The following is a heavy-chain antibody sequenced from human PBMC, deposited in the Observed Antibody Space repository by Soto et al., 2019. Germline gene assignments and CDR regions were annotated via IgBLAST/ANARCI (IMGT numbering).Heavy chain of an antibody. CDR3: AIGRDKKLWSDYYYYGMYV. V-gene: IGHV1-69*01. CDR1: GGTFSSYA. CDR2: IIPIFGTA. D-gene: IGHD5-18*01. Sequence: QVQLVQSGAEVKKPGSSVKVSCKASGGTFSSYAISWVRQAPGQGLEWMGGIIPIFGTANYAQKFQGRVTSTADESTSTAYMELSSLRAEDTAVYYGAIGRDKKLWSDYYYYGMYVWGQGTTVTVPS. J-gene: IGHJ6*02.